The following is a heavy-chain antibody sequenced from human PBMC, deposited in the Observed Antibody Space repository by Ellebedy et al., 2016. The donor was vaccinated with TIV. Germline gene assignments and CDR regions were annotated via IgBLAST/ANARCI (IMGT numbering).Heavy chain of an antibody. J-gene: IGHJ1*01. D-gene: IGHD4-23*01. Sequence: SETLSLTXTVSGDSISHYYWSWIRQSPGKGLEWIGYIHYSGTTKYNPSLKSRVSISVDTSKKQFSLTLSSVTAADTAVYYCARDSSDSRWYLWGRGILVTVSA. CDR1: GDSISHYY. CDR2: IHYSGTT. V-gene: IGHV4-59*01. CDR3: ARDSSDSRWYL.